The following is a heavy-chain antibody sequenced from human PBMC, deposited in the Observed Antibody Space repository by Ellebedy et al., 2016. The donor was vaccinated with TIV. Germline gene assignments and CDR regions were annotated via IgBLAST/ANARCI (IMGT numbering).Heavy chain of an antibody. Sequence: ASVKVSCXASGGTFSSYAISWVRQAPGQGLEWMGWISAYNGNTNYAQKLQGRVTMTTDTSTSTAYMELRSLRSDDTAVYYCARDLRIGGLYYYYGMDVWGQGTTVTVSS. D-gene: IGHD5/OR15-5a*01. V-gene: IGHV1-18*01. CDR3: ARDLRIGGLYYYYGMDV. J-gene: IGHJ6*02. CDR1: GGTFSSYA. CDR2: ISAYNGNT.